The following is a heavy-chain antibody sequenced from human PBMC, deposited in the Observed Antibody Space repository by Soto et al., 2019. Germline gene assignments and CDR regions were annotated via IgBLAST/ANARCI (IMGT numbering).Heavy chain of an antibody. Sequence: SETLSLTCAVSGGSISSSNWRNWVRQPPGKGLEWIGEIYHSGSTNYNPSLKSRVTISVDKSKNQFSLKLSSVTAADTAVYYCARVVTGGTYYFDYWGQGTLVTVSS. CDR3: ARVVTGGTYYFDY. CDR2: IYHSGST. D-gene: IGHD7-27*01. CDR1: GGSISSSNW. J-gene: IGHJ4*02. V-gene: IGHV4-4*02.